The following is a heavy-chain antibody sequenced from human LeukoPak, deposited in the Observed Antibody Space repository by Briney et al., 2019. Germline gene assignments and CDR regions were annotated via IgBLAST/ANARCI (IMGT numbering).Heavy chain of an antibody. Sequence: GGSLRLSCSASGFTLSTYSMNWGRQAPGKGLEWVSSISSSSSYIYYADSVKGRFTISRDNAKNSLYLQMNSLIPEDTAVYYCARDKTTDDYDDYFPLVIAYWGKETLVTVSS. CDR3: ARDKTTDDYDDYFPLVIAY. CDR1: GFTLSTYS. V-gene: IGHV3-21*06. D-gene: IGHD3-16*01. J-gene: IGHJ4*02. CDR2: ISSSSSYI.